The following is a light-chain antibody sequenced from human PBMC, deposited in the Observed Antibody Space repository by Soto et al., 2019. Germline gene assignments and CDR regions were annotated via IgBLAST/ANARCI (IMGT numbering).Light chain of an antibody. Sequence: EIVMTQSPATLSVSLGERATLSCRPSQSVSINLAWYQQKPGQAPTPLIYGASTRATGSPARFSGSGSGTEFTLTISSLQSEDDAFYHCQHYNSWPRTWTFGQGTKVDIK. CDR2: GAS. CDR3: QHYNSWPRTWT. CDR1: QSVSIN. V-gene: IGKV3-15*01. J-gene: IGKJ1*01.